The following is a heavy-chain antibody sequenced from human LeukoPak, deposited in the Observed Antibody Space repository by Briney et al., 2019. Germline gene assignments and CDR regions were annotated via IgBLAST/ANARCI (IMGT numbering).Heavy chain of an antibody. Sequence: GALRLSCAASGFSFSRYWMHWVRQAPGKGPVWVSYIDTEGSTTRYADSVKGRFTISRDNAKNSLYLQMNSLRAEDTAVYYCASPGGLRLGELSPLTTWGQGTLVTVSS. CDR3: ASPGGLRLGELSPLTT. J-gene: IGHJ4*02. CDR1: GFSFSRYW. V-gene: IGHV3-74*01. D-gene: IGHD3-16*02. CDR2: IDTEGSTT.